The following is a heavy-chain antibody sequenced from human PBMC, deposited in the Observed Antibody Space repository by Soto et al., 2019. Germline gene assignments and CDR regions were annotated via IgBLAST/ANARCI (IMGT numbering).Heavy chain of an antibody. V-gene: IGHV1-69*01. Sequence: QVQLVQSWAEVKKPGSSVKVSCKASGGTFSSYAISWVRQAPGQGLEWMGGIIPIFGTANYAQKFQGRVTITADESTSTAYMELSSLRSEDTAVYYCALELAGLNSSGWYATFDYWGQGTLVTVSS. CDR3: ALELAGLNSSGWYATFDY. CDR1: GGTFSSYA. CDR2: IIPIFGTA. J-gene: IGHJ4*02. D-gene: IGHD6-19*01.